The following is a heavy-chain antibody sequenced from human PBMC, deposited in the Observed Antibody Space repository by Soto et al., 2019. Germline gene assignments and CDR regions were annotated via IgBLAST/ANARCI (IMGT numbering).Heavy chain of an antibody. D-gene: IGHD2-2*01. CDR1: VFTFSSNW. V-gene: IGHV3-7*01. CDR2: INQDGSEK. J-gene: IGHJ4*02. Sequence: PRWSLRLSCSASVFTFSSNWMDWVRQAPGKGLEWVANINQDGSEKHYIDSVKGRFTISRDNAKNSLYLQMNSLTAEDSALYYCSPALNFWGQGTLVTVSS. CDR3: SPALNF.